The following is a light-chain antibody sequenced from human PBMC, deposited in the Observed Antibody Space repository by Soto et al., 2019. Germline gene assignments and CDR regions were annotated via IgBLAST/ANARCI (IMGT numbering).Light chain of an antibody. J-gene: IGLJ1*01. CDR3: SSYTTSSTYV. CDR1: SNDVGGYNY. V-gene: IGLV2-14*01. Sequence: QSVLTQPASVSGSPGQSITIYCTGTSNDVGGYNYVSWYQQHLGKAPKLMIYEVSNRPSGISNRFSGSKSGNAASLTISGLQAEDEADYYCSSYTTSSTYVFGTGTKLTVL. CDR2: EVS.